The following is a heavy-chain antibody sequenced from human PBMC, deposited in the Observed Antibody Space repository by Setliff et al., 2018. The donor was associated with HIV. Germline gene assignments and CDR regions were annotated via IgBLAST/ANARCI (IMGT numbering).Heavy chain of an antibody. J-gene: IGHJ5*02. D-gene: IGHD3-3*01. V-gene: IGHV4-61*09. Sequence: SETLSLTCTVSGGSIWSGSYYWTWIRQPAGKGLEWIGHITASGGATYNPSVKSRVSISLGSPSSEFSLRLTSVSAADTAVYYCARAVVFASGNFWLDPWGPGALVTVPQ. CDR3: ARAVVFASGNFWLDP. CDR2: ITASGGA. CDR1: GGSIWSGSYY.